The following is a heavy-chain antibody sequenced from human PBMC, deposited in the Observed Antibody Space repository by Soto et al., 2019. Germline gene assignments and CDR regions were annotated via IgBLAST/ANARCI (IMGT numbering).Heavy chain of an antibody. CDR2: ISDYNGNT. J-gene: IGHJ3*02. CDR3: ARDFQWLEVGAFDI. D-gene: IGHD6-19*01. Sequence: QVQLVQSGAEVKKPGASVKVSCKASGYTFTSYGISWVRQAPGQGLEWRGRISDYNGNTNYAQKLQCRVTITTVTSTSTAYIELRGLRSYCTAVYYCARDFQWLEVGAFDIWGQGTMVTVSS. CDR1: GYTFTSYG. V-gene: IGHV1-18*01.